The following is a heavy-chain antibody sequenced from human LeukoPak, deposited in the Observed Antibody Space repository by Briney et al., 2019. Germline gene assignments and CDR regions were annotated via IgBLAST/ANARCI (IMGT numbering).Heavy chain of an antibody. J-gene: IGHJ4*02. CDR2: IKSNSDGGTT. CDR1: GFTFTNAW. Sequence: PGGSLRLSCAASGFTFTNAWMNWVRQAPGEGLEWVGRIKSNSDGGTTDYAAPVKGRFTISRDDSKHTVYLQMDSLKIEDTAVYYCSTLLHWGQGALVTVSS. V-gene: IGHV3-15*07. CDR3: STLLH.